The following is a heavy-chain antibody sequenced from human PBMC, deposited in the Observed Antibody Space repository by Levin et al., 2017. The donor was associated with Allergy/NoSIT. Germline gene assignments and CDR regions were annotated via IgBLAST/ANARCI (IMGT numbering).Heavy chain of an antibody. CDR3: AKGLRRNYYDPPDAFDI. CDR1: GFTFSNYA. V-gene: IGHV3-23*01. CDR2: ISGSGGST. Sequence: GGSLRLSCAASGFTFSNYAMDWVRQAPGKGLEWVSAISGSGGSTYYADSVKGRFTISRDNSKNTLYLQMNSLRAEDTAVYYCAKGLRRNYYDPPDAFDIWGQGTMVTVSS. J-gene: IGHJ3*02. D-gene: IGHD3-22*01.